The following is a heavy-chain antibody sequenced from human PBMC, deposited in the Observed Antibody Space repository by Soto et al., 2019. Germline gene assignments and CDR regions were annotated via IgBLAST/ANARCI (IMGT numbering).Heavy chain of an antibody. J-gene: IGHJ6*02. D-gene: IGHD3-3*01. CDR2: ISSDSRTI. V-gene: IGHV3-48*02. CDR1: GFSLSDYA. CDR3: ARIKLVEWFFINVDVYDMDV. Sequence: GGSLRLSCVASGFSLSDYAVNWVRQAPGKGLEWVSFISSDSRTIYYADSVEGRITVSRDNARNSVSLQMDSLRDEDAAVYYCARIKLVEWFFINVDVYDMDVWGQGTPVTVS.